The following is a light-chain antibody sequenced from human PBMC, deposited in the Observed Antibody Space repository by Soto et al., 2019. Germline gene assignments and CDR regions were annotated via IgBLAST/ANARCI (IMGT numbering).Light chain of an antibody. CDR1: SSDIGASNF. CDR3: SSFTGFSTV. CDR2: EVT. V-gene: IGLV2-8*01. Sequence: QSALTQPPSAPGSPGQSVTISCTGTSSDIGASNFVSWYQQHPGKAPKLVIYEVTKRPSGVPDRFSGSKFGSTASLTVSGLQTEDEADYYCSSFTGFSTVFGSGTKVTVL. J-gene: IGLJ1*01.